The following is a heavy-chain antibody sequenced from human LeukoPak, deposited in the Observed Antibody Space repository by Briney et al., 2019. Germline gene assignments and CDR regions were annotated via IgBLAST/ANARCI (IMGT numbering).Heavy chain of an antibody. D-gene: IGHD4-11*01. Sequence: PGGSLRLSCAASGFTFSSYWMTWVRQAPGKGLEWVANIKEDGSEKYYVDSVKGRFTISRDNAKNSLYLQMNSLGAEDTAVYYCARPTVTTGVDAFDIWGQGTMVTVSS. V-gene: IGHV3-7*01. CDR3: ARPTVTTGVDAFDI. J-gene: IGHJ3*02. CDR1: GFTFSSYW. CDR2: IKEDGSEK.